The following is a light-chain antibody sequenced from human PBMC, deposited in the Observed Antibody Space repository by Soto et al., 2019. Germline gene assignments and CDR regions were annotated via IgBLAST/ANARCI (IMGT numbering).Light chain of an antibody. J-gene: IGLJ3*02. Sequence: QSVLTQPPSVSAAPGQTVTISCSGNSSNVGNNYVSWYQHLPGTAPKLLISDNDKRPSGIPDRFSGSKSGTSASLAISGLQSDDEADFYCASWDVSLEAWVFGGGTKLTVL. CDR2: DND. CDR1: SSNVGNNY. V-gene: IGLV1-51*01. CDR3: ASWDVSLEAWV.